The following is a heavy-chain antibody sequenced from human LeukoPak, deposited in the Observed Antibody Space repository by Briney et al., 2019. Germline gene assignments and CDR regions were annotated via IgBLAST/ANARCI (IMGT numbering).Heavy chain of an antibody. V-gene: IGHV7-4-1*02. J-gene: IGHJ6*02. CDR1: GYTFTDYG. D-gene: IGHD1-1*01. Sequence: GASVKVSCKISGYTFTDYGIHWVRQAPGQGLEWMGWINTYTGDPTYAQAFTGRFVFSLDTSVSTAYLQISSLKADDTAVFYCARDGSTNWYYYYGLDVWGQGTAVTVSS. CDR3: ARDGSTNWYYYYGLDV. CDR2: INTYTGDP.